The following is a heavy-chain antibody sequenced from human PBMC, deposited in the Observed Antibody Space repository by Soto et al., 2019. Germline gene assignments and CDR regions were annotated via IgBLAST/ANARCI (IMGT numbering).Heavy chain of an antibody. CDR2: IDWDDDK. J-gene: IGHJ4*02. D-gene: IGHD3-22*01. Sequence: SGPTLVNPTQTLTLTCTFSGFSLSTSGMCVSWIRQPPGKALEWLALIDWDDDKYYSTSLKTRLTISKDTSKNQVVLTMTNMDPVDTATYYCARSGYDSSGYYYYFDYWGQGTLVTVSS. CDR1: GFSLSTSGMC. CDR3: ARSGYDSSGYYYYFDY. V-gene: IGHV2-70*01.